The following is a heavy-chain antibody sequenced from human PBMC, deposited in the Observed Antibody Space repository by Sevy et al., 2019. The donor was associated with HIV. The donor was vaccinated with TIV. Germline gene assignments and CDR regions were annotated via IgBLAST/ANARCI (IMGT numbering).Heavy chain of an antibody. CDR3: ARTGPPGYYYDSSGSDY. CDR2: ISSSSSTI. Sequence: GGSLRLSCAASGFTFTIYAMTWVRQAPGRGLEWVSYISSSSSTIYYADSVKGRFTISRDNAKNSLYLQMNSLRAEDTAVYYCARTGPPGYYYDSSGSDYWGQGTLVTVSS. J-gene: IGHJ4*01. V-gene: IGHV3-48*01. CDR1: GFTFTIYA. D-gene: IGHD3-22*01.